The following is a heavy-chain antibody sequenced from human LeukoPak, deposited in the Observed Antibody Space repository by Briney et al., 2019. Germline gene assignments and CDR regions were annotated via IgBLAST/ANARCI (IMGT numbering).Heavy chain of an antibody. CDR2: ISYDGSNK. CDR1: GFTFSSYG. D-gene: IGHD1-26*01. Sequence: GGSLRLSCAASGFTFSSYGMHWVRQAPGKGLEWVAVISYDGSNKYYADSVKGRFTISRDNSKNTLYLQMNSLRAEDTAVYYCATSGIVGATWGKVQSDYWGQGTLVTVSS. V-gene: IGHV3-30*03. J-gene: IGHJ4*02. CDR3: ATSGIVGATWGKVQSDY.